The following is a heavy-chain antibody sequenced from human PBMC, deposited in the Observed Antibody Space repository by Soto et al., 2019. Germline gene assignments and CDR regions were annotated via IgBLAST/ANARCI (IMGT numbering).Heavy chain of an antibody. D-gene: IGHD3-10*01. CDR3: AGGTGIDAFDI. CDR2: IIPILGIA. CDR1: GCTFSSYT. J-gene: IGHJ3*02. Sequence: GASVKVSCKASGCTFSSYTISWVRQAPGQGLEWMGRIIPILGIANYAQKFQGRVTITADRSTSTAYMELSSLRSEDTAVYYCAGGTGIDAFDIWGQGTMVTVSS. V-gene: IGHV1-69*02.